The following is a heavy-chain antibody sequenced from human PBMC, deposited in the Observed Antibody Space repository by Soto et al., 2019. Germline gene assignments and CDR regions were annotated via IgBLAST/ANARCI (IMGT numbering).Heavy chain of an antibody. CDR1: GFTFSSFD. V-gene: IGHV3-48*03. Sequence: DVQLVESGGALVQPGGSLRLSCVGSGFTFSSFDMNWVRQAPVKGLEWISYISSRGISTYYADSVKGRFTISRDNAENSLFLQMNSLRVEDTAVYYCSRALTHYYDTSGPAFGYGGQVTLLTVSS. D-gene: IGHD3-22*01. CDR3: SRALTHYYDTSGPAFGY. J-gene: IGHJ4*02. CDR2: ISSRGIST.